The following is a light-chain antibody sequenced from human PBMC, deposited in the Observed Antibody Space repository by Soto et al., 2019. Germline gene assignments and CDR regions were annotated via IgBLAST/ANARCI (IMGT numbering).Light chain of an antibody. J-gene: IGLJ1*01. CDR2: EVT. V-gene: IGLV2-14*01. CDR3: SSYTRSNTLV. Sequence: QSVLTQPASVSGSPGQSITISCTGTSSDVGGYNYVSWYQHHPGKAPKLMIYEVTNRPSGVSNRFSGSKSGNTASLTISGLQAEDEADYYCSSYTRSNTLVFGTGTK. CDR1: SSDVGGYNY.